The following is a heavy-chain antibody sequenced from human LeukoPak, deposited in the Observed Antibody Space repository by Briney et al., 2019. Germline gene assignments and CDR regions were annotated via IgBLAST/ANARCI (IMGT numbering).Heavy chain of an antibody. J-gene: IGHJ6*03. D-gene: IGHD3-10*01. Sequence: GGSLRLSCAASGFTFSSYAMSWVRQAPGKGLEWVSAISGSGGSTYYADSVKGRSTISRDNSKNTLYLQMNSLRAEDTAVYYCAKDKPGYGGIRGPFRGYYYMDVWGKGTTVTVSS. V-gene: IGHV3-23*01. CDR1: GFTFSSYA. CDR2: ISGSGGST. CDR3: AKDKPGYGGIRGPFRGYYYMDV.